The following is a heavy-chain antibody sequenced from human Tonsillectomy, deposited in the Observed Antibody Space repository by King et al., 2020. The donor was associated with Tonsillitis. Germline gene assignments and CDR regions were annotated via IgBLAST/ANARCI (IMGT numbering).Heavy chain of an antibody. CDR2: ISSGTSYT. CDR1: VFTFSDYY. Sequence: VQLVESGGALVKPGVSLRLSCAVSVFTFSDYYMSWIRQAPGKGLEWVSYISSGTSYTNYADSVKGRFTISRDNTKNSLYLQMNSLRAEDTAVYYCARGAVAGAPANWYFDLWGRGTLVTVSS. D-gene: IGHD6-19*01. V-gene: IGHV3-11*06. J-gene: IGHJ2*01. CDR3: ARGAVAGAPANWYFDL.